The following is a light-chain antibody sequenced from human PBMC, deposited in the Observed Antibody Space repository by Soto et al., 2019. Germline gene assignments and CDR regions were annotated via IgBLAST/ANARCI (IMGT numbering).Light chain of an antibody. Sequence: QSALTQPASVSDSPGQSITISCTGTSSDVGGSNFVSWYQQHPGKPPKLIIYDVATRPSGVSNRFSGSKSGSTTSLIISRRQTEEEADYYCVSYTSSTTYVFGTGTKVAVL. CDR3: VSYTSSTTYV. J-gene: IGLJ1*01. CDR1: SSDVGGSNF. CDR2: DVA. V-gene: IGLV2-14*03.